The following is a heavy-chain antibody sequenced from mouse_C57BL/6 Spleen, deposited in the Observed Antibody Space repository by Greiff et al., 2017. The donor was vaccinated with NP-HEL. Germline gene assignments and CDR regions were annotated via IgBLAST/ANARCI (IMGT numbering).Heavy chain of an antibody. V-gene: IGHV5-17*01. J-gene: IGHJ4*01. CDR2: ISSGSSTI. CDR3: ARPRYYGSFYYAMDY. Sequence: EVKLVESGGGLVKPGGSLKLSCAASGFTFSDYGMHWVRQAPEKGLEWVAYISSGSSTIYYADTVKGRFTISRDNAKNTLFLQMTSLRSEDTAMYYCARPRYYGSFYYAMDYWGQGTSVTVSS. D-gene: IGHD1-1*01. CDR1: GFTFSDYG.